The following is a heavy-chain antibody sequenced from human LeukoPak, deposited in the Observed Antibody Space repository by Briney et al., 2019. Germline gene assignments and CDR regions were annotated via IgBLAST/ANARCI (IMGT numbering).Heavy chain of an antibody. Sequence: SGTLSLTCAVSGGSISSSNWWSWVRQPPGKGLEWIGEIYHSGSTNYNPSLKSRVTISVDKSKNQFSLKLSSVTAADTAVYYCARDGGPYSYGSRNFDYWGQGTLVTVSS. J-gene: IGHJ4*02. CDR2: IYHSGST. CDR3: ARDGGPYSYGSRNFDY. CDR1: GGSISSSNW. D-gene: IGHD5-18*01. V-gene: IGHV4-4*02.